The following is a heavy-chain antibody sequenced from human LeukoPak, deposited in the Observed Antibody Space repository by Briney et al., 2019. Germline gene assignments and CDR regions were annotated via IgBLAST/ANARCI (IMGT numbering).Heavy chain of an antibody. V-gene: IGHV1-69*01. CDR1: GGTFSIHA. CDR2: IIPIFGTA. D-gene: IGHD3-22*01. J-gene: IGHJ4*02. CDR3: AGEYDSSGYYYYFDY. Sequence: SSVKVSCKASGGTFSIHAISWVRQVPGQGLEWMGGIIPIFGTANYAQKFQGRVTITADEFTTTAYMELSSLRSEDTAIYYCAGEYDSSGYYYYFDYWGQGTLVTVSS.